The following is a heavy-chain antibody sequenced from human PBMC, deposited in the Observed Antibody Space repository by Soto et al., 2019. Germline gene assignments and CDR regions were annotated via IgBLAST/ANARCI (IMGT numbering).Heavy chain of an antibody. CDR3: ARDRGFDWNARLDYYGMDV. J-gene: IGHJ6*02. V-gene: IGHV1-69*01. D-gene: IGHD1-1*01. CDR1: GGTFSSYA. CDR2: IIPIFGTA. Sequence: QVQLVQSGAEVKKPGSSVKVSCKASGGTFSSYAISWVRQAPGQGLEWMGGIIPIFGTANYAQKFQGRVTITADESTSTDYMELSSLRSEDTAVYYCARDRGFDWNARLDYYGMDVWGQGTTVTVSS.